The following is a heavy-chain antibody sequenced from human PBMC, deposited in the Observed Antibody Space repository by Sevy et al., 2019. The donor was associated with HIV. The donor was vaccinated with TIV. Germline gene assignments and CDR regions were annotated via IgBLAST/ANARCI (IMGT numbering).Heavy chain of an antibody. CDR2: VSYDGGKT. J-gene: IGHJ4*02. D-gene: IGHD2-15*01. Sequence: GGSLRLSCAASGFTFRRYAMHWVRQAPGQGLESVAVVSYDGGKTYHADSVKGRFTISRDNSENTLYLQMNSLRAEDTAVSYCTRDGGGDYFDYWGLGTRVTVSS. CDR1: GFTFRRYA. V-gene: IGHV3-30*04. CDR3: TRDGGGDYFDY.